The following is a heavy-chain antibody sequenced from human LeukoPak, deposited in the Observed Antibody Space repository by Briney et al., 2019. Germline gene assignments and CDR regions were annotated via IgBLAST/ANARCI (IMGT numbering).Heavy chain of an antibody. D-gene: IGHD3-22*01. V-gene: IGHV3-74*01. CDR3: ARSYYYDSSGYWNDAFDI. Sequence: GGSLRLSCAASGFTFSSYWMHWVRQAPGKGLVWVSRINSDGSSTSYAASVKGRFTISRDNAKNTLYLQMNSLRAEDTAVYYCARSYYYDSSGYWNDAFDIWGQGTMVTVSS. J-gene: IGHJ3*02. CDR1: GFTFSSYW. CDR2: INSDGSST.